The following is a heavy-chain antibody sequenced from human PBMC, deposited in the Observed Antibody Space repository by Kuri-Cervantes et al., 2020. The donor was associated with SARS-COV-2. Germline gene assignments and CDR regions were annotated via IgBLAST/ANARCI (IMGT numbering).Heavy chain of an antibody. CDR3: ARSPLTRRYSSGCTERYSYYYYMDV. J-gene: IGHJ6*03. V-gene: IGHV1-18*01. CDR2: ISAYNGST. CDR1: GDTFTSYG. D-gene: IGHD6-19*01. Sequence: ASVKVSCKASGDTFTSYGISWVRQAPGQGLEWMGWISAYNGSTNYAQKLQGRVTMTTDTSTSTAYMELRSLRSDDTAVYYCARSPLTRRYSSGCTERYSYYYYMDVWGKGATVTVSS.